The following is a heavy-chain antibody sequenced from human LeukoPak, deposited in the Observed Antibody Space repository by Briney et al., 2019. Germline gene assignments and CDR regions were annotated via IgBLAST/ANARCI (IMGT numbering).Heavy chain of an antibody. J-gene: IGHJ4*02. CDR3: AKAEGKNPTGGRWLD. V-gene: IGHV3-23*01. Sequence: GGSLRLSCVASGFTFSSYWMHWVRQAPGKGLVWVSAISGSGGSTYYADSVKGRFTISRDNSKNTLYLQMNSLRAEDTAIYYCAKAEGKNPTGGRWLDWGQGTLVTVSS. CDR1: GFTFSSYW. CDR2: ISGSGGST. D-gene: IGHD6-19*01.